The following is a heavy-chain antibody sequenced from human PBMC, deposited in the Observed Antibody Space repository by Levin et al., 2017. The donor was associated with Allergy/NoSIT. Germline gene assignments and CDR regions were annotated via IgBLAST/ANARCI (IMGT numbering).Heavy chain of an antibody. D-gene: IGHD3-9*01. V-gene: IGHV3-48*01. CDR2: ISSSSSTI. CDR1: GFTFSSYS. CDR3: ARDLYTVGVTISDHDAFDI. Sequence: SCAASGFTFSSYSMNWVRQAPGKGLEWVSYISSSSSTIYYADSVKGRFTISRDNAKNSLYLQMNSLRAEDTAVYYCARDLYTVGVTISDHDAFDIWGQGTMVTVSS. J-gene: IGHJ3*02.